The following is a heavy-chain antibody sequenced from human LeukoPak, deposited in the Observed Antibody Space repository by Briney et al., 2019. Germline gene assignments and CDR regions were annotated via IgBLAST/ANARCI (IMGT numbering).Heavy chain of an antibody. J-gene: IGHJ3*02. Sequence: PSQTLSLTLSLYGGSFSVYNSSWVRQPPGEGLWWGWDIYYVGRTYYSPTLKSRVTISVDTSKNQFSLKLSSVTAADTAVYYCARAPGTFEITPDAFDIWGQGTMVTVSS. V-gene: IGHV4-34*09. CDR3: ARAPGTFEITPDAFDI. CDR1: GGSFSVYN. CDR2: IYYVGRT. D-gene: IGHD1-14*01.